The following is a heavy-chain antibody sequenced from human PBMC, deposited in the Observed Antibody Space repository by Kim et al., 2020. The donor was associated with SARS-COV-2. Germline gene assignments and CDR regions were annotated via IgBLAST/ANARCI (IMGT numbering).Heavy chain of an antibody. V-gene: IGHV3-23*01. CDR3: SKAADYYDSSGYEPDDAFDF. D-gene: IGHD3-22*01. Sequence: GGSLRLSCAASGFTFSSYAMSWVRQAPGKGLEWVSAISGSGGSTYYADSVKGRFTISRDNSKNTLYLQMNSQRAEDTAVYYRSKAADYYDSSGYEPDDAFDFWGQGTMVTISS. CDR1: GFTFSSYA. J-gene: IGHJ3*01. CDR2: ISGSGGST.